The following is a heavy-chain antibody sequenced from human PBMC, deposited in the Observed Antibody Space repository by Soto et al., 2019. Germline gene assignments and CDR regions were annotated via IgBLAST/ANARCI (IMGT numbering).Heavy chain of an antibody. Sequence: QVQLVQSGAEVKKPGSSVKVSCKAFGGTFSNHAISWVRQAPGQGLEWMGGFIPIFATANYAQKFQGRVTITADESTSTVYMELSSLRSEDTAVYYCARDLSVVATGSLGWGQGTLVTVSS. CDR2: FIPIFATA. CDR3: ARDLSVVATGSLG. D-gene: IGHD6-13*01. J-gene: IGHJ4*02. V-gene: IGHV1-69*12. CDR1: GGTFSNHA.